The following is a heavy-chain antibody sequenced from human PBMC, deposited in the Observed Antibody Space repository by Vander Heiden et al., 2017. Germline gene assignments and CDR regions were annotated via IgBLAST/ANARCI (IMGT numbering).Heavy chain of an antibody. CDR3: ARVRSGYSLGAFDI. CDR2: IWYDGSNK. Sequence: QVQLVESGGGVVQPGRSLRLSCAASGLTFSSYGMHGVRQAPGKGLEWVAVIWYDGSNKYYADSVKGRFTISRDNSKNTLYLQMNSLRAEDTAVYYCARVRSGYSLGAFDIWGQGTMVTVSS. D-gene: IGHD5-12*01. J-gene: IGHJ3*02. CDR1: GLTFSSYG. V-gene: IGHV3-33*01.